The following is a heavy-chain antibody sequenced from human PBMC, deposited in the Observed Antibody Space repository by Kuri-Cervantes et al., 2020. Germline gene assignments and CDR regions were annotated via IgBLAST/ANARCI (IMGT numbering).Heavy chain of an antibody. J-gene: IGHJ6*02. CDR1: GGSVSSGSYY. Sequence: SETLSLTCTVSGGSVSSGSYYWSWIRQPPGKGLEWIGSIYHSGSTYYNPSLKSRVTISVDTSKNQFSLKLSSVTAADTAVYYCAWGDGMDVWGQGTTVTVSS. CDR2: IYHSGST. CDR3: AWGDGMDV. D-gene: IGHD3-16*01. V-gene: IGHV4-39*07.